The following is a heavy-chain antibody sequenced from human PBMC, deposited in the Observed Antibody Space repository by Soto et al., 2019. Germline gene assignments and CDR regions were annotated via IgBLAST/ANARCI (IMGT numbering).Heavy chain of an antibody. D-gene: IGHD2-2*03. CDR3: ASGYGLRLYYFDY. Sequence: SVKVSCKASGGTFSSYAISWVLQAPGQGLEWIGGIIPIFGTANYAQKFQGRVTITADKSTSTAYMELSSLRSEDTAVYYCASGYGLRLYYFDYWGQGTLVTVSS. J-gene: IGHJ4*02. CDR1: GGTFSSYA. V-gene: IGHV1-69*06. CDR2: IIPIFGTA.